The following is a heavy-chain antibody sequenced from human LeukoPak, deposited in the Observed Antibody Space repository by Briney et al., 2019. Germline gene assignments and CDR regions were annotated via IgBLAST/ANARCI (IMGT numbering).Heavy chain of an antibody. D-gene: IGHD2-2*02. CDR3: ARGRSTSCYSVCWFDP. V-gene: IGHV1-69*05. J-gene: IGHJ5*02. CDR1: GGSFSSHA. CDR2: IIPIFGTA. Sequence: ASVKVSRKASGGSFSSHAASWVRQAPGQGLEWMGRIIPIFGTANYAQKFQGRVTMTTDTSTSTAYMELRSLRSDDTAVYYCARGRSTSCYSVCWFDPWGQGTLVTVSS.